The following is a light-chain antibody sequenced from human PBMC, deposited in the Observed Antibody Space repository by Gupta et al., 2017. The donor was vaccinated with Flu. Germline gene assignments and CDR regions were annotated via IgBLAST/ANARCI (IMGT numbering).Light chain of an antibody. CDR2: RDD. V-gene: IGLV1-47*01. CDR3: VAWDDSLSGPWV. Sequence: QSVLTQPPSASGTPGQSVTISCSGSSSNIGNNYVYWYQQFPGTAPKLLIYRDDQRPSGVPDRFTGSESGTSASLAISGLRSEDEADYYCVAWDDSLSGPWVFGGGTKLTVL. J-gene: IGLJ3*02. CDR1: SSNIGNNY.